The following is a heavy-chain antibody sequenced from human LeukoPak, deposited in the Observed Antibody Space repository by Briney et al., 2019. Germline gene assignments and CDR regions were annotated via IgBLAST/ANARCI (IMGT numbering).Heavy chain of an antibody. CDR1: GYTFTSYG. Sequence: GASVKVSCKASGYTFTSYGISWVRQAPGQGLEWMGWINAYNGNTNYAQKLQGRVTMTTDTSTSTAYMELRSLRSDDTAVYYCAKVLFRYREHDAFDIWGQGRMVTVSS. CDR2: INAYNGNT. J-gene: IGHJ3*02. CDR3: AKVLFRYREHDAFDI. V-gene: IGHV1-18*01. D-gene: IGHD1-26*01.